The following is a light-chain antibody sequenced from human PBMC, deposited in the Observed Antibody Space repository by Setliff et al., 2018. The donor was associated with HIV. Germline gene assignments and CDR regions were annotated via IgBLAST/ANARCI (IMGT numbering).Light chain of an antibody. J-gene: IGLJ2*01. CDR3: GVWDSSLNTGV. Sequence: QSVLTQPPSVSAAPGQKVTISCSGSTSNIGDNYVSWYQQLPGTAPKLLIYDNNDRPSGIPDRFSGSKSGTSATLGITGLQSGDEAYYYCGVWDSSLNTGVFGGGTK. CDR1: TSNIGDNY. V-gene: IGLV1-51*01. CDR2: DNN.